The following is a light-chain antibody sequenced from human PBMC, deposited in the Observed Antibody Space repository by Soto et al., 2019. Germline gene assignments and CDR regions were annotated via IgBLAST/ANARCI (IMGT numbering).Light chain of an antibody. Sequence: EIVMTQSPATLSVSPGERATLSCRASQSVSSNLAWYHQKPGQPPSLLIYHPSTTATGVPASLSGSRSGTKFSLTISSLQSEDFAVYYCQRYDNWPRPLGGGTKVDIK. CDR1: QSVSSN. V-gene: IGKV3-15*01. CDR2: HPS. CDR3: QRYDNWPRP. J-gene: IGKJ4*01.